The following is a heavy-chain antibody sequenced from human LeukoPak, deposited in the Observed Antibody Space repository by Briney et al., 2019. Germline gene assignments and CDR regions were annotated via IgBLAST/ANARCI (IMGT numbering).Heavy chain of an antibody. D-gene: IGHD5-12*01. CDR2: IIPIFGTA. Sequence: RASVKVSCKASGGTFSTYAISWVRQAPGQGLEWMGGIIPIFGTANYAQKFQGRVTITADESTSTAYMDLSSLRSEDTAVYYCARNGGYADDFDYWGQGTLVTVSS. CDR1: GGTFSTYA. V-gene: IGHV1-69*01. CDR3: ARNGGYADDFDY. J-gene: IGHJ4*02.